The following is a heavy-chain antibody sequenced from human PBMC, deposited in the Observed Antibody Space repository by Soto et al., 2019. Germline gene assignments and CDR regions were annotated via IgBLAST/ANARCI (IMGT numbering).Heavy chain of an antibody. D-gene: IGHD3-10*01. J-gene: IGHJ5*02. CDR1: GYTFTSYG. CDR2: ISAYNGNT. CDR3: ARDPDYYYGSGSDNWFDP. Sequence: QVQLVQSGAEVKKPGASVKVSCKASGYTFTSYGISWVRQAPGQGLEWMGWISAYNGNTNYAQKLQGRVTMTTDTSTSTAYMGLRSLRSDDTAVYYCARDPDYYYGSGSDNWFDPWGQGTLVTVSS. V-gene: IGHV1-18*01.